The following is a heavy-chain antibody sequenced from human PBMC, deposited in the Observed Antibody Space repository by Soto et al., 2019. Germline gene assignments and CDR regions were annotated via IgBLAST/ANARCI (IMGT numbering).Heavy chain of an antibody. CDR1: GFTFSSYA. J-gene: IGHJ4*02. V-gene: IGHV3-23*01. CDR2: ISGSGGST. D-gene: IGHD3-10*01. Sequence: GGSLRLSCAASGFTFSSYAMSWVRQAPGKGLEWVSAISGSGGSTYYADSVKGRFTISRDNSKNQLYLQMNSLRAEDTAVYYCAKESWWFGELFYYFDYWGQGTLVTVSS. CDR3: AKESWWFGELFYYFDY.